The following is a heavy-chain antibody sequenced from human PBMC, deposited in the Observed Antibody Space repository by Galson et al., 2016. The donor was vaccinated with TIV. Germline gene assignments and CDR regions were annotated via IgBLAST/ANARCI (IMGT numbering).Heavy chain of an antibody. D-gene: IGHD1-26*01. V-gene: IGHV3-48*03. Sequence: SLRLSCALSGSTLSMYEMNWVRQAPGKGLEWISYISSSASIISYADSVQGRCGVSRDNAKNSLYLHMNSLRVEDTATYFCATEGGGSAPFDYWGQGTLVTVSS. CDR1: GSTLSMYE. CDR3: ATEGGGSAPFDY. J-gene: IGHJ4*02. CDR2: ISSSASII.